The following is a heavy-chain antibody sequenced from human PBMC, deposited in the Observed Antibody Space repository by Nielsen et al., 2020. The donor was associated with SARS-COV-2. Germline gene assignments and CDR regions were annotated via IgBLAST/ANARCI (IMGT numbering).Heavy chain of an antibody. J-gene: IGHJ6*02. CDR2: IKSKAEGETT. Sequence: GGSLRLSCAASGFTFNSAWMSWVRQAPGKGLEWVGRIKSKAEGETTDYGAPVKGRFTISRDDSKKMLYLQMNSLKTEDTAVYYCTTDYVLYYYYHSDVWGQGTTVTVSS. V-gene: IGHV3-15*01. CDR1: GFTFNSAW. D-gene: IGHD3-16*01. CDR3: TTDYVLYYYYHSDV.